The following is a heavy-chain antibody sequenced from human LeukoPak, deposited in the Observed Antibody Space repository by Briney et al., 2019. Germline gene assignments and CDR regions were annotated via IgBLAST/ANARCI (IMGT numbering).Heavy chain of an antibody. J-gene: IGHJ5*02. CDR3: ARGRDLEELLWFGEPYNWFDP. CDR1: GGSISSYY. V-gene: IGHV4-59*01. CDR2: IYYSGST. Sequence: SETLSLTCTVSGGSISSYYWSWIRQPPGKGLEWIGYIYYSGSTNYNPSLKSRVTISVDTSKNLFSLRLSSVTAADTAVYYCARGRDLEELLWFGEPYNWFDPWGQGTLVTVSS. D-gene: IGHD3-10*01.